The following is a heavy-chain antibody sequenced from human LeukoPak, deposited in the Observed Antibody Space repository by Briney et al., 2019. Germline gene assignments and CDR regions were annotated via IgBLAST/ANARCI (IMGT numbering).Heavy chain of an antibody. D-gene: IGHD6-6*01. CDR1: GGSIRTYY. CDR2: IHTSGST. CDR3: AREGSMTARPFVSIDY. V-gene: IGHV4-4*07. J-gene: IGHJ4*02. Sequence: PSETLSLTCTVSGGSIRTYYWSCIRQPAGKGLEWIGRIHTSGSTDYNPSLKSRVTMSVDTSKNQFSLKLRSVTAADTALYYCAREGSMTARPFVSIDYWGQGTLVTVSS.